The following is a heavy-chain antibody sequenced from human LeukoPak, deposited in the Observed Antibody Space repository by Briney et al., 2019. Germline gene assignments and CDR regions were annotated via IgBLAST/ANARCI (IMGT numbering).Heavy chain of an antibody. CDR1: GFTFSNYG. J-gene: IGHJ6*02. D-gene: IGHD3-10*01. V-gene: IGHV3-33*01. Sequence: GGSLRLSCVASGFTFSNYGMNWVRRAPGKGLEWVAVIRYDGSNKYYEDSVKGRFTISRDNSKNTLYLQMNSLRAEDTAVYYCARELWFGESYGLDVWGLGTTVTVSS. CDR2: IRYDGSNK. CDR3: ARELWFGESYGLDV.